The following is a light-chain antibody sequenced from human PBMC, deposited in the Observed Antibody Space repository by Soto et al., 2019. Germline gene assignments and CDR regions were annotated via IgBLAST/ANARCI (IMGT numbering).Light chain of an antibody. CDR2: EVS. V-gene: IGLV2-14*01. J-gene: IGLJ2*01. Sequence: QSVLTQPASVSGSPGQSITISCTGTSSDIGGYNSVSWFQLHPGKAPKLMVYEVSNRPSGVSNCFSGSKFDNAASLTISGLQAEDEAHYYCASYTTTGTVLFGAGTKLTVL. CDR1: SSDIGGYNS. CDR3: ASYTTTGTVL.